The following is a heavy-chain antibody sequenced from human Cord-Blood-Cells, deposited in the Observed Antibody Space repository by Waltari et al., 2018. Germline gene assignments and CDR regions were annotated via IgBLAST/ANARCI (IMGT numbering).Heavy chain of an antibody. V-gene: IGHV1-18*04. CDR2: ISAYNGNT. D-gene: IGHD3-3*01. CDR3: ARETGGTIFGVVIMGYFDY. CDR1: GYNFTSYG. J-gene: IGHJ4*02. Sequence: QVQLVQSGAEVKKPGASVKVSCKASGYNFTSYGISWVRQAPGQGLEWMGWISAYNGNTNYAQKLQGRVTMTTDTSTSTAYMELRSLGSDDTAVYYCARETGGTIFGVVIMGYFDYWGQGTLVTVSS.